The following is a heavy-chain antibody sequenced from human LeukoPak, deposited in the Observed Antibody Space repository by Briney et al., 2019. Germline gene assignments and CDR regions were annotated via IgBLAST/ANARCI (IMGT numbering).Heavy chain of an antibody. Sequence: SETLCLTCTVSGGSMSSYYWSWIRQPAGKGLEWIGRIYTSGSTNYNPSLKSRVTLSVDTSKNQFSLKLSSVTAADTAVYYCARLGRRYYYYMDVWGKGTTVTVSS. V-gene: IGHV4-4*07. CDR1: GGSMSSYY. CDR2: IYTSGST. J-gene: IGHJ6*03. D-gene: IGHD3-16*01. CDR3: ARLGRRYYYYMDV.